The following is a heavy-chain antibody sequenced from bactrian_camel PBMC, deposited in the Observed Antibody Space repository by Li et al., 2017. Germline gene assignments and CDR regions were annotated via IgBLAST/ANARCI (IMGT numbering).Heavy chain of an antibody. Sequence: MGWIRQVSGQEREGVASIDAVGETSYVDSVKGRFTVSRDNGKNSVYLQMDSLKLEDTAMYYCAADFGPYCSGPYLARRANFEGQGTQVTVS. CDR2: IDAVGET. D-gene: IGHD2*01. J-gene: IGHJ4*01. V-gene: IGHV3S9*01.